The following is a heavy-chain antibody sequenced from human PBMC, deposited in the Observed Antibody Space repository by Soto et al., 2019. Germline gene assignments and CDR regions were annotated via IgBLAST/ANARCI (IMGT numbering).Heavy chain of an antibody. CDR1: GFTFSSYG. CDR3: SEVQGRWLQTLRRN. D-gene: IGHD5-12*01. J-gene: IGHJ4*02. Sequence: QVQLVESGGGVVQPGRSLRLSCAASGFTFSSYGMHWVRQAPGKGLEWVAVISYDGSNKYYADSVKGRFTISRDNSKKTLYLQMKRLRVEDTAVYYCSEVQGRWLQTLRRNWGQGTLVTVSS. V-gene: IGHV3-30*18. CDR2: ISYDGSNK.